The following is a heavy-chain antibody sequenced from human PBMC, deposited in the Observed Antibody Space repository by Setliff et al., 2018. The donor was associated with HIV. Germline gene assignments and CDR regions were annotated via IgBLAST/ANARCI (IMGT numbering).Heavy chain of an antibody. J-gene: IGHJ5*02. D-gene: IGHD4-17*01. CDR1: GGTFGRFG. V-gene: IGHV7-4-1*02. CDR3: ARALYGEYGGDLNWLDP. CDR2: INTQTGSP. Sequence: ASVKVSCKASGGTFGRFGISWVRQAPGQGLQWMGWINTQTGSPTYAQAFTGRFVFSVDSTVTTAYLQISGLKADDTAVYYCARALYGEYGGDLNWLDPWGQGTLVTVSS.